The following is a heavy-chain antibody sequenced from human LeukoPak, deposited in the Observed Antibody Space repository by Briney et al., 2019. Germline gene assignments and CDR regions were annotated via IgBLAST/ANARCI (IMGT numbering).Heavy chain of an antibody. J-gene: IGHJ4*02. CDR1: EFTFSSYE. Sequence: GGSLRLSCAASEFTFSSYEMNWVRQAPGKGLEWVSYISSSGSTIYYADSVKGRFTISRDNSKDTLYLQMNSLRAEDTAVYYCAKGVAVASPYYFDYWGQGTLVTVSS. V-gene: IGHV3-48*03. D-gene: IGHD6-19*01. CDR3: AKGVAVASPYYFDY. CDR2: ISSSGSTI.